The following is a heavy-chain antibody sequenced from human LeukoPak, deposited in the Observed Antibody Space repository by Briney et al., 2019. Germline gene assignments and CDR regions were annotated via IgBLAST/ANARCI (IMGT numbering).Heavy chain of an antibody. CDR3: AKGGHYSFFDY. J-gene: IGHJ4*02. CDR2: ISGDGTET. V-gene: IGHV3-23*01. Sequence: GGSLRLSCEASGFTFSDYAMTWVRQAPRKGLEWVSTISGDGTETFYADSVKGRFTISRDNSKNTHYLQMSSLRAEDTGIYYCAKGGHYSFFDYWGQGTLVTVSS. CDR1: GFTFSDYA. D-gene: IGHD4-11*01.